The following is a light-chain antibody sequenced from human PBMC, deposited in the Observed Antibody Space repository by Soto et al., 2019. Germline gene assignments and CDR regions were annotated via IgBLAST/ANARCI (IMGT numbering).Light chain of an antibody. CDR1: RDISSS. CDR2: AAS. J-gene: IGKJ2*01. Sequence: DVQMTQSPSSLSASVGDRVTITCRASRDISSSLAWYQQKPGKVPKLLIYAASTLHAGVQSRFSGSGSGTFFTLTINSLQPEDVATFFCQKYNSAPHTFGRGTRLAIK. V-gene: IGKV1-27*01. CDR3: QKYNSAPHT.